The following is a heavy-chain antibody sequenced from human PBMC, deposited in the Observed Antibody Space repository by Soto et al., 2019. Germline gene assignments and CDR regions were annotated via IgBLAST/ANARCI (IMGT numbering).Heavy chain of an antibody. CDR1: GFTFSIYA. J-gene: IGHJ4*02. CDR3: ARSVAVAALDS. Sequence: PGGSLSLSCAASGFTFSIYAFHWVRQAPGKGLEWVAGISCDGSRKYYEDSVKGRFSISRDTSKNTLYLQMSRLRAEDTSAYYCARSVAVAALDSWGQGTLVTVSS. V-gene: IGHV3-30*04. CDR2: ISCDGSRK. D-gene: IGHD6-19*01.